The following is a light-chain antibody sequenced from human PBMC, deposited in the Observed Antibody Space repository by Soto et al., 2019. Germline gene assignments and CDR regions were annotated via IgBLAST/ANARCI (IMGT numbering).Light chain of an antibody. CDR2: AAS. CDR1: QGISTY. V-gene: IGKV1-39*01. CDR3: QQSYSTTWT. J-gene: IGKJ1*01. Sequence: DIQMTQXPSSXXAGVGNRVTIACRASQGISTYLNWSQQKPGKAPKLLIYAASSLQSGVPSRFSGSGSETDFTLTISSLQPEDFATYSCQQSYSTTWTFGQGTKVDI.